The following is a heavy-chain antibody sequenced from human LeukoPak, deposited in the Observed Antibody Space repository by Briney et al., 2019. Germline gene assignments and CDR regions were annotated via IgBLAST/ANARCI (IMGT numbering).Heavy chain of an antibody. J-gene: IGHJ6*03. V-gene: IGHV3-64*01. Sequence: GESLRLSCAASGFTFSSYAMHWVRQAPGKGLEYVSAISSNGGSTYYANSVKGRFTISRDNSKNTLYLQMGSLRAEDMAVYYCARGKAVRPYYMDVWGKGTTVTVSS. D-gene: IGHD3-10*01. CDR3: ARGKAVRPYYMDV. CDR2: ISSNGGST. CDR1: GFTFSSYA.